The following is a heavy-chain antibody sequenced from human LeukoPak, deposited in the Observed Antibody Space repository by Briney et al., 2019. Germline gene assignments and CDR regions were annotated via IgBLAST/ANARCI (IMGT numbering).Heavy chain of an antibody. V-gene: IGHV1-2*02. J-gene: IGHJ4*02. Sequence: ASVKVSCKASGYPFSGYYIHWVRQGPGQGLEWLGWINPESGATKYAQRFEGRVTLTRDTSVTTVHMELSGLRYDDSAVYYCARENLNYHGSGSYLYWGQGSQVTVSS. CDR2: INPESGAT. D-gene: IGHD3-10*01. CDR1: GYPFSGYY. CDR3: ARENLNYHGSGSYLY.